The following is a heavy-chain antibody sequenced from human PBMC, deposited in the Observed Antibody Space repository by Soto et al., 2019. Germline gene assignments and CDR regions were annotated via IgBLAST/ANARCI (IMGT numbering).Heavy chain of an antibody. Sequence: GESLKISCKGSGYSFTSYWFGWVRQMPGKGLEWMGIIYPGDSDTRYSPSFQGQVTISADKSISTAYLQWSSLKASDTAMYYCATKSAYSSSWYHGMDVWGQGTTVTVSS. J-gene: IGHJ6*02. CDR2: IYPGDSDT. CDR1: GYSFTSYW. CDR3: ATKSAYSSSWYHGMDV. D-gene: IGHD6-13*01. V-gene: IGHV5-51*01.